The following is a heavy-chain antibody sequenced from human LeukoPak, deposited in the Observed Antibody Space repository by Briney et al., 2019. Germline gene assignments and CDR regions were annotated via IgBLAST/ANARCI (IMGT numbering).Heavy chain of an antibody. J-gene: IGHJ4*02. CDR1: GFTFKNYW. D-gene: IGHD5-12*01. CDR3: ATDGYNSARDN. V-gene: IGHV3-7*01. CDR2: TKPDGSEK. Sequence: GGSLRLSCAASGFTFKNYWMSWVRQAPGKGLEGVANTKPDGSEKYYVDSVRGRFTISRDNAKNLLYLQMRNLRAEDTAVYYCATDGYNSARDNWGQGTLVTVSS.